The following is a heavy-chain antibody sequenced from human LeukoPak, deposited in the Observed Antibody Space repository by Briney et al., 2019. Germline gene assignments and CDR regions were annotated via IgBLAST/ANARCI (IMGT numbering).Heavy chain of an antibody. Sequence: SETLSLTCTVSGYSISSGYYWGWIRQPPGKGLEWIGSIYHSGSTYYNPSLKSRVTISVDTSKNQFSLKLSSVTAADTAVYYCARKGHSYIDYWGQGTLVTVSS. CDR1: GYSISSGYY. CDR2: IYHSGST. V-gene: IGHV4-38-2*02. D-gene: IGHD5-18*01. CDR3: ARKGHSYIDY. J-gene: IGHJ4*02.